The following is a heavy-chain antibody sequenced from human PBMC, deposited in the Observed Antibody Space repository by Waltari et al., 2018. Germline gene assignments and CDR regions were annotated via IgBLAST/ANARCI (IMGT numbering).Heavy chain of an antibody. J-gene: IGHJ4*02. CDR3: ARERRGYYAEY. CDR2: ITYDGSNK. Sequence: QVQLAESGGGVVQPGGSLRLSCAASGFTFSDYAMHWVRQAPGKGLEWVTLITYDGSNKYYADSVKGRVTISRDDSKNTLHLKMNSLRDEDTAIYYCARERRGYYAEYWGQGTLVTVSS. V-gene: IGHV3-30*02. CDR1: GFTFSDYA.